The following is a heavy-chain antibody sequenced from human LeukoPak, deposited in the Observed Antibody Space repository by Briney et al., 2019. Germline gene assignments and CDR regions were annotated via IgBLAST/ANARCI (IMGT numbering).Heavy chain of an antibody. CDR1: GFTFSSYW. V-gene: IGHV3-7*01. CDR3: ARCRGDGRFDY. J-gene: IGHJ4*02. Sequence: GGSLRLSCAASGFTFSSYWVSWVRQAPGKGLEWVANIKQDGSEKYYVDSVKGRFTISRDNAKNSLYLQMNSLRAEDTAVYYCARCRGDGRFDYWGQRTLVTVSS. D-gene: IGHD1-26*01. CDR2: IKQDGSEK.